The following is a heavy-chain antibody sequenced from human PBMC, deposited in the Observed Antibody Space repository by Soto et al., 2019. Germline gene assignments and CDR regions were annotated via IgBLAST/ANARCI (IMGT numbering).Heavy chain of an antibody. V-gene: IGHV1-8*01. CDR2: MNPNSGNT. CDR1: GYTFTSYD. J-gene: IGHJ5*02. Sequence: GASVKVSCKASGYTFTSYDINWVRQATGQGLEWMGWMNPNSGNTGYAQKFQGRVTMTRNTSISTAYMELSSLRSEGTAVYYCASAHYYGSGSYPWWFDPWGQGTLVTVSS. D-gene: IGHD3-10*01. CDR3: ASAHYYGSGSYPWWFDP.